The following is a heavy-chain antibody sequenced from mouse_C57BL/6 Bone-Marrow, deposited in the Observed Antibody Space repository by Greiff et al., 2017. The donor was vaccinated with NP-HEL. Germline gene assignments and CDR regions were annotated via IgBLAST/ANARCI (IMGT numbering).Heavy chain of an antibody. CDR2: IDPEDGDT. D-gene: IGHD1-1*01. Sequence: EVQRVESGAELVRPGASVKLSCTASGFNIKDYYMHWVKQRPEQGLEWIGRIDPEDGDTEYAPKFPGKATMTADTSSNTAYLQLSSLTSEDTAVYYCSITTVVARYFDVWGTGTTVTVSS. CDR1: GFNIKDYY. J-gene: IGHJ1*03. CDR3: SITTVVARYFDV. V-gene: IGHV14-1*01.